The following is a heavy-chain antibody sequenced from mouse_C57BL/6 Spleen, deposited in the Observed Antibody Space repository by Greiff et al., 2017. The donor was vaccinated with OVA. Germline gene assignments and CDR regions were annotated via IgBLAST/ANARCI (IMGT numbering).Heavy chain of an antibody. CDR2: IRSKSNNYAT. CDR1: GFSFNTYA. D-gene: IGHD1-1*01. CDR3: VRHAGYYGTMDY. J-gene: IGHJ4*01. Sequence: EVQLVESGGGLVQPKGSLKLSCAASGFSFNTYAMNWVRQAPGKGLEWVARIRSKSNNYATYYADSVKDRFTISRDDSESMLYLQMNNLKTEDTAMYYCVRHAGYYGTMDYWGQGTSVTVSS. V-gene: IGHV10-1*01.